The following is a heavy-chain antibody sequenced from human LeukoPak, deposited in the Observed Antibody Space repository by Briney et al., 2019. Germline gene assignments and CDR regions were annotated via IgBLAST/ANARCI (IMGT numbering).Heavy chain of an antibody. CDR3: ARDAYGDYYFDY. D-gene: IGHD4-17*01. Sequence: GGSLRLSCAASGFTFSSYSMNWVRQAPGKGLEWVSYISSSSSTIYYADSVKGRFTISRDSSKNTLYLQMNSLRAEDTAVYYCARDAYGDYYFDYWGQGTLVTVSS. J-gene: IGHJ4*02. V-gene: IGHV3-48*01. CDR1: GFTFSSYS. CDR2: ISSSSSTI.